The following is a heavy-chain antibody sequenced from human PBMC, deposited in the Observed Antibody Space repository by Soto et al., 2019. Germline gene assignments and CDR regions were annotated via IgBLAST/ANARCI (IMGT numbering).Heavy chain of an antibody. Sequence: QLLASGPGLVKPSETLSLSCTVSGDYMAINDFLWGWLRQPPGKGLEWIGGIYKRGLADYNPSLRRRASVSVDTSRDQLFLNLSSMTAADTAIYFCAIPIYAHWAFAVWCQGKLVTVSS. J-gene: IGHJ3*01. CDR1: GDYMAINDFL. CDR3: AIPIYAHWAFAV. CDR2: IYKRGLA. V-gene: IGHV4-39*01. D-gene: IGHD2-2*01.